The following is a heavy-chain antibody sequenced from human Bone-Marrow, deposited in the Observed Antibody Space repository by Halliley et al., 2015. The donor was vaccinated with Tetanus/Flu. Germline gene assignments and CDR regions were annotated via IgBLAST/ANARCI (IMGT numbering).Heavy chain of an antibody. V-gene: IGHV3-66*01. CDR2: IYSGGSP. J-gene: IGHJ6*02. CDR3: ARDRPTFGTAKYALDV. D-gene: IGHD1-1*01. Sequence: VSLIYSGGSPPYADSVRGRFIISRDNSNNTLHLQMNNLRPEDTAVYYCARDRPTFGTAKYALDVWGQGTAVTVSS.